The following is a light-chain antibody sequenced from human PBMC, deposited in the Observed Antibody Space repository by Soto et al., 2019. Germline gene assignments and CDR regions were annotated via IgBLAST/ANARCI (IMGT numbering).Light chain of an antibody. CDR2: GAS. CDR1: QRVTSNY. V-gene: IGKV3-20*01. CDR3: QQYGSSLIT. J-gene: IGKJ5*01. Sequence: EIVLTQSPGTLSLSPGEGATLSCRASQRVTSNYLAWYQQKPGQPPRLLIYGASYRATGIPDRFSGGGSGTDFTLAITRLEPEDFAVYFCQQYGSSLITFGQGTRLEI.